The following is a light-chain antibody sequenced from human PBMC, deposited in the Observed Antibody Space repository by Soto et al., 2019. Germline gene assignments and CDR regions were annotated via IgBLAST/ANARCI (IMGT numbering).Light chain of an antibody. V-gene: IGKV1-39*01. CDR3: QQSFDRSFT. J-gene: IGKJ2*01. Sequence: DIQMTQSPSSLSASVGDRVTITCRASQGINTYLNWYQQKPGKAPKLLIYAASSLQSGVPSRFSGSGSETDFTLTISSLQPEDSATYFCQQSFDRSFTFGQGTNLE. CDR1: QGINTY. CDR2: AAS.